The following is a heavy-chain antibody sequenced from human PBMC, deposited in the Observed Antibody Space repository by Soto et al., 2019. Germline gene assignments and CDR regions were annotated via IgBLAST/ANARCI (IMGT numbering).Heavy chain of an antibody. D-gene: IGHD6-13*01. CDR3: ARDFSPSWGPDKEIAAALWGYYYGMDV. CDR1: GFTFSSYG. V-gene: IGHV3-33*01. Sequence: GGSLRLSCAASGFTFSSYGMHWVRQAPGKGLEWVAVIWYDGSNKYYADSVKGRFTISRDNSKNTLYLQMNSLRAEDTAVYYCARDFSPSWGPDKEIAAALWGYYYGMDVWGQGTTVTVSS. CDR2: IWYDGSNK. J-gene: IGHJ6*02.